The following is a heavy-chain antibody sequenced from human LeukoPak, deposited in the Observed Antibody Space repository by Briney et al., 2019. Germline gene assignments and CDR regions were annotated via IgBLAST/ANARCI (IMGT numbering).Heavy chain of an antibody. CDR2: IGTAGDT. CDR3: ARGSSSWYWSDAFDI. D-gene: IGHD6-13*01. CDR1: GFTFSSYD. V-gene: IGHV3-13*01. Sequence: QPGGSLRLSCAASGFTFSSYDMPWVRQATGKGLEWVSAIGTAGDTYYPGSVKGRFTISRENAKNSLYLQMNSLRAGDTAVYYCARGSSSWYWSDAFDIWGQETMVTVSS. J-gene: IGHJ3*02.